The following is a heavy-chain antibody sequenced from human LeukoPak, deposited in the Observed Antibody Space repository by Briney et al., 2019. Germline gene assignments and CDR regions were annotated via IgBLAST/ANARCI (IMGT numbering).Heavy chain of an antibody. D-gene: IGHD3-10*01. CDR2: INHSGST. V-gene: IGHV4-34*01. CDR3: ARLPRGEWPTDY. J-gene: IGHJ4*02. Sequence: SETLSLACAVYGGSFSGYYWSWIRQPPGKGLEWIGEINHSGSTNYNPSLKSRVTISVDTSKNQFSLKLSSVTAADTAVYYCARLPRGEWPTDYWGQGTLVTVSS. CDR1: GGSFSGYY.